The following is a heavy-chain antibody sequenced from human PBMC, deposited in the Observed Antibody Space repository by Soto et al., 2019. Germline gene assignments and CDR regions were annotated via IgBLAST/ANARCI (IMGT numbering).Heavy chain of an antibody. Sequence: PXGTLYLTCAVSGFFISSGNYWGCIRKPPGKGLEWIGSIFHGGNTYYNPSLKSRVTISVDMSKNQFSLKLNSVTAADTAVYYCARARWYDAFDVWGQGTVVTVSS. CDR1: GFFISSGNY. CDR2: IFHGGNT. V-gene: IGHV4-38-2*01. J-gene: IGHJ3*01. CDR3: ARARWYDAFDV. D-gene: IGHD2-15*01.